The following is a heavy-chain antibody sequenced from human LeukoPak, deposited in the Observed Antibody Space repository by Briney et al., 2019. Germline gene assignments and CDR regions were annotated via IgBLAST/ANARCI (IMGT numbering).Heavy chain of an antibody. CDR1: GFTFSSYA. V-gene: IGHV3-30*01. J-gene: IGHJ4*02. CDR3: ARVGYYASGPFSYFDY. Sequence: GGSLRLSCAASGFTFSSYAMHWVRQAPGKGLEWVAIVSYDGRNKYYGDSVKGRFTISRDNSKNTLYLEMNSLSVEDTAVYYCARVGYYASGPFSYFDYWGQGTLVTVSS. CDR2: VSYDGRNK. D-gene: IGHD3-10*01.